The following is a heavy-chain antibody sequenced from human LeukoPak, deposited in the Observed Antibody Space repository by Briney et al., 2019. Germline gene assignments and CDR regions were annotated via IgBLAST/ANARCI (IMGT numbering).Heavy chain of an antibody. CDR3: ARESGITIFGVGGIRGAFDI. Sequence: PGGSLRLSCAASGFTFSSYWMSWVRQAPGKGLEWVANIKQDGSEKYYVDSVKGRFTISRDNAKNSLYLQMNSLRAEDTAVYYCARESGITIFGVGGIRGAFDIWGQGTMVTVSS. J-gene: IGHJ3*02. CDR2: IKQDGSEK. CDR1: GFTFSSYW. D-gene: IGHD3-3*01. V-gene: IGHV3-7*03.